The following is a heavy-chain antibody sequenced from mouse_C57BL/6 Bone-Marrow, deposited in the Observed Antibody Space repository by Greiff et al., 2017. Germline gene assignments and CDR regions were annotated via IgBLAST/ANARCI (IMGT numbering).Heavy chain of an antibody. CDR3: TTLYGSSLYWYFDV. Sequence: EVKLMESGAELVRPGASVKLSCTASGFNIKDDYMHWVKQRPEQGLEWIGWIDPENGDTEYASKFQGKATITADTSSNTAYLQLSSLTSEDTAVYYCTTLYGSSLYWYFDVWGTGTTVTVSS. D-gene: IGHD1-1*01. CDR2: IDPENGDT. CDR1: GFNIKDDY. V-gene: IGHV14-4*01. J-gene: IGHJ1*03.